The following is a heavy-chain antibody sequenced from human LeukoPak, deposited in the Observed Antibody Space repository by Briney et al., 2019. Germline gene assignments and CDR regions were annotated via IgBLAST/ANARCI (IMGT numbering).Heavy chain of an antibody. Sequence: GGSLRLSCAASGLTFSNYGMHWVRQAPGKGLEWVAVIWYDGSNQYYAESVKGRSTISRDNSKNTLYLQMNSLRAEDTAVYYCAANFDLWGQGTLVTVSS. J-gene: IGHJ4*02. V-gene: IGHV3-33*01. CDR2: IWYDGSNQ. CDR3: AANFDL. CDR1: GLTFSNYG.